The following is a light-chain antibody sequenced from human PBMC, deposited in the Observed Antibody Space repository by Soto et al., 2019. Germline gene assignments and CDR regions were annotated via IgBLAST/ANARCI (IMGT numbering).Light chain of an antibody. J-gene: IGKJ3*01. CDR2: GAS. CDR3: QQYNNSPFT. Sequence: EIVLTQPPGILSLFPVERATLSCRASQSVSNDFLAWYQQKPGQAPRLLIYGASTRATDVPDRFSGSGSGADFTLTISRLEPEDFAVYYCQQYNNSPFTFGPGTKVDIK. V-gene: IGKV3-20*01. CDR1: QSVSNDF.